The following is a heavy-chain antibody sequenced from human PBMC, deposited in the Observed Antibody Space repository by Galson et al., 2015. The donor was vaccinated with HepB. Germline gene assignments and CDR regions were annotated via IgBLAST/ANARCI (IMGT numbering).Heavy chain of an antibody. CDR3: ARDEWRYSSSWDYYYYGMDV. Sequence: SVKVSCKASGYTFTSYYMHWVRQAPGQGLEWMGIINPSGGSTSYAQKLQGRVTMTRDTSTSTVYMELSSLRSEDTAVYYCARDEWRYSSSWDYYYYGMDVWGQGTTVTVSS. J-gene: IGHJ6*02. V-gene: IGHV1-46*04. CDR1: GYTFTSYY. CDR2: INPSGGST. D-gene: IGHD6-13*01.